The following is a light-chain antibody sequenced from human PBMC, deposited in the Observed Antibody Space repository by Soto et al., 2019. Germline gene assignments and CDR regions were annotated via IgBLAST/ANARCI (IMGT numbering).Light chain of an antibody. Sequence: QSVLTQPPSASGSPGQSVTISCTGTSSDVGGYNYVSWYQQHPGKAPXLLIYXXXKRXXXXLXRXXXXXXXXXXXXXXXXXQAEDEADYYCSSYAGSNSFVFGTGTKLTVL. CDR3: SSYAGSNSFV. CDR1: SSDVGGYNY. J-gene: IGLJ1*01. CDR2: XXX. V-gene: IGLV2-8*01.